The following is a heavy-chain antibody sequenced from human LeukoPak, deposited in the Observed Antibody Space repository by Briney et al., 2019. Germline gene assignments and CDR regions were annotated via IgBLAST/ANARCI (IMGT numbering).Heavy chain of an antibody. CDR2: INPSGGST. CDR3: ATHSIAAVGFDY. Sequence: ASVKVSCKASGYTFTSYYMHWVRQAPGQGLEWMGIINPSGGSTSYAQKFQARVTMTRDMSTRTVYMELSRLTSGDTAVYYCATHSIAAVGFDYWGQGPLVTVSS. V-gene: IGHV1-46*01. D-gene: IGHD6-13*01. CDR1: GYTFTSYY. J-gene: IGHJ4*02.